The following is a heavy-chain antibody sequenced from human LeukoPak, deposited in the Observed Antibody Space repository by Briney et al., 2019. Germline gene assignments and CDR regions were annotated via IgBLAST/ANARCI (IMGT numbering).Heavy chain of an antibody. J-gene: IGHJ4*02. CDR1: GFTFSDDY. CDR2: ISSSGGTI. V-gene: IGHV3-11*04. Sequence: GGSLRLSCAASGFTFSDDYMSWGRQAPGKGLGWGSYISSSGGTIYYAASVKGRFTISRDNAKNSLYLQMNSLRAEDTAVYYCARASSGYYYTVDYWGQGNLVTVSS. CDR3: ARASSGYYYTVDY. D-gene: IGHD3-22*01.